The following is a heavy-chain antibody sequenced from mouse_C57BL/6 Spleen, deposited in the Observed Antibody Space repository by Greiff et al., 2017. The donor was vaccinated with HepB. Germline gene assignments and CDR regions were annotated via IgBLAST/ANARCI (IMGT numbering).Heavy chain of an antibody. CDR3: ARSGTRSAMDY. CDR2: IYPGSGNT. V-gene: IGHV1-76*01. J-gene: IGHJ4*01. CDR1: GYTFTDYY. Sequence: VQGVESGAELVRPGASVKLSCKASGYTFTDYYINWVKQRPGQGLEWIARIYPGSGNTYYNEKFKGKATLTAEKSSSTAYMQLSSLTSEDSAVYFCARSGTRSAMDYWGQGTSVTVSS. D-gene: IGHD3-1*01.